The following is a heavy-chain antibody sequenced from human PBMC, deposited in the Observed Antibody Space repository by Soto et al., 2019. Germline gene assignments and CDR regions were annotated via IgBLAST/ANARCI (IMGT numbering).Heavy chain of an antibody. Sequence: QVQLQESGPGLVKPSQTLSLTYTVSGGSISSGGYYWSWIRQHPGKGLEWIGYIYYSGSTYYNPSLKSRVTISVDTSKNQFSLKLSSVTAADTAVYYCARDGYSSGWYYFDYWGQGTLVTVSS. CDR3: ARDGYSSGWYYFDY. V-gene: IGHV4-31*03. J-gene: IGHJ4*02. CDR1: GGSISSGGYY. D-gene: IGHD6-19*01. CDR2: IYYSGST.